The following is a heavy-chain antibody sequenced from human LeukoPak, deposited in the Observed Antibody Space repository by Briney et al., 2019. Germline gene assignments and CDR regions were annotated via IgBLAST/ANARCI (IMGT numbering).Heavy chain of an antibody. J-gene: IGHJ4*02. CDR1: GFTLSNYW. CDR2: IKQDGSEK. D-gene: IGHD6-13*01. V-gene: IGHV3-7*01. CDR3: AKDLTRTAAAGTCFDY. Sequence: GGSLRLSCAASGFTLSNYWMNWVRQAPGKGLEWVATIKQDGSEKYYVDSVKGRFTISRDNGKNSLYLQMNSLRAKDTAVYYCAKDLTRTAAAGTCFDYWGQGTLVTVSS.